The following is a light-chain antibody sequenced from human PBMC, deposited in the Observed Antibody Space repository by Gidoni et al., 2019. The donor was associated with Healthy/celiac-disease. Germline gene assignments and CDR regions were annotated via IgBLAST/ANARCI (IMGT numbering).Light chain of an antibody. J-gene: IGKJ1*01. V-gene: IGKV3-20*01. CDR3: QQYGSSPWT. Sequence: DIVLTQSPATLSLSPGERATLSCRASQSVRSSYLAWYQQKPVQAPRLLIYGASSRATGIPDRFSGSGSGTDFTLTISRLEPEDFAVYYCQQYGSSPWTFGQGTKVEIK. CDR2: GAS. CDR1: QSVRSSY.